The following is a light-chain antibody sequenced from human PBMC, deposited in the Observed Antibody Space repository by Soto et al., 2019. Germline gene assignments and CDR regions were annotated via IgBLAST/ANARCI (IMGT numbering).Light chain of an antibody. CDR1: QTVSSTY. V-gene: IGKV3-20*01. CDR3: QQYHSSPYT. Sequence: EIVLTQSPGTLSLSPGERATLSCRASQTVSSTYLGWYQQKPGQAPRLLIYGASSRATGIPDRFSGSGSGTDFALPIARLEPEDFAVYYCQQYHSSPYTFGQGTRLEIK. J-gene: IGKJ2*01. CDR2: GAS.